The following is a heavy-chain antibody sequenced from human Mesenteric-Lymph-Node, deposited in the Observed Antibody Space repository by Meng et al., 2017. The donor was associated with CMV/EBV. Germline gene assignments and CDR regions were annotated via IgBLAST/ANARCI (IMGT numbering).Heavy chain of an antibody. V-gene: IGHV1-46*01. CDR3: ARDALGMGGRHGLDV. D-gene: IGHD1-26*01. CDR2: INPVGGST. Sequence: ASVKVSCKASGYTLTDYYIHWVRQAPGQGLEWMGIINPVGGSTRNAQKFQGRVTMTSDTSTSTMYMELSSLRAEDTAVYYCARDALGMGGRHGLDVWGQGTTVTVSS. J-gene: IGHJ6*02. CDR1: GYTLTDYY.